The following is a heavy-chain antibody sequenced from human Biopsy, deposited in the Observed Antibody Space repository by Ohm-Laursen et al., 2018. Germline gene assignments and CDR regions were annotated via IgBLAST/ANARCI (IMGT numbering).Heavy chain of an antibody. V-gene: IGHV3-30*18. CDR1: GFTFRSYG. J-gene: IGHJ4*02. CDR2: ILYDGDIK. D-gene: IGHD3-22*01. Sequence: SLRLSCSASGFTFRSYGMHWVRQAPGKGLEWGSLILYDGDIKYSADSMEGRFTISRDNSRNTLFLQMNSLKAEDTAVYYCAKDRFPYTSGYSSVFEYWGQGTLVTVSS. CDR3: AKDRFPYTSGYSSVFEY.